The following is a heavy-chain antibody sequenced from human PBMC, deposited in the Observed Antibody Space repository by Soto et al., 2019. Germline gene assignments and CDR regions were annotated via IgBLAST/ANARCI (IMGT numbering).Heavy chain of an antibody. J-gene: IGHJ5*02. Sequence: QVQLQESGPGLVEPSQTLSLTCIVSGASIDTADYYWSWLRQSPGKVLEWIVNIYYTGDAYLNPSLSSRASTSIDTSRNQFSLNLHSVTAADTAVYYCARRLRDTGQFYNWFDPWGQGTLVTVSS. CDR2: IYYTGDA. D-gene: IGHD2-8*02. CDR3: ARRLRDTGQFYNWFDP. V-gene: IGHV4-30-4*01. CDR1: GASIDTADYY.